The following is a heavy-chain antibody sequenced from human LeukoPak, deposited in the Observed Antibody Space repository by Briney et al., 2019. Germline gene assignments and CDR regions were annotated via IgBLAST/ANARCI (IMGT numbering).Heavy chain of an antibody. V-gene: IGHV1-8*01. D-gene: IGHD1-26*01. CDR3: ARTGSEYSGSYRYYYYYYYMNV. Sequence: ASVKASCKASGYTFTSYDINWVRQATGQGLEWMGWMNPNSGNTGYAQKFQGRVTMTRNTSISTAYMELSSLRSEDTAVYYCARTGSEYSGSYRYYYYYYYMNVWGKGTTATVSS. J-gene: IGHJ6*03. CDR2: MNPNSGNT. CDR1: GYTFTSYD.